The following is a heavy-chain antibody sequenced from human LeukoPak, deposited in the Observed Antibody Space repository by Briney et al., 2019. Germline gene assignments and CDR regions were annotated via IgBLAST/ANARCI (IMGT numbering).Heavy chain of an antibody. D-gene: IGHD2-15*01. CDR1: GFTFRRYW. CDR3: ARDDIATYDY. CDR2: IKEDGSEK. J-gene: IGHJ4*02. Sequence: GGSLRLSCAASGFTFRRYWMSWVRQAPGKGLEWLANIKEDGSEKYYVDSVKGRFTISRDNAKNSLYLQMDSLRAEDTAVYYCARDDIATYDYWGRGTLVTVSS. V-gene: IGHV3-7*01.